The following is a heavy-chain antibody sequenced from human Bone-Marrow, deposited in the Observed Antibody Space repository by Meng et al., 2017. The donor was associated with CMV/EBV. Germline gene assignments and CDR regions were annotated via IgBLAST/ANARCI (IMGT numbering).Heavy chain of an antibody. CDR1: GYTFTGYY. CDR3: ARDRAHYYDSSGYYSDGNWFDP. J-gene: IGHJ5*02. CDR2: INPNSGGT. D-gene: IGHD3-22*01. Sequence: ASVKVSCKASGYTFTGYYMHWVRQAPGQGLEWMGWINPNSGGTNYAQKFQGRVTMTRDTSISTAYMELSRLRSDDTAVYYCARDRAHYYDSSGYYSDGNWFDPWGQGTLVTVSS. V-gene: IGHV1-2*02.